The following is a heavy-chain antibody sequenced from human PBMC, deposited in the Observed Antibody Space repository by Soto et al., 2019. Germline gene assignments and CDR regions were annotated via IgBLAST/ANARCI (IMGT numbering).Heavy chain of an antibody. Sequence: PGGSLRLSCAASGFTFSRYGMHWVRQAPGKGLEWVTVISYDGSDKYYADSVKGRFTISRDNSKNTLYLQMNSLRAEDTAVYYCAKMIDFWSGYYGGFDYWGQGTLVTVSS. V-gene: IGHV3-30*18. CDR2: ISYDGSDK. J-gene: IGHJ4*02. D-gene: IGHD3-3*01. CDR3: AKMIDFWSGYYGGFDY. CDR1: GFTFSRYG.